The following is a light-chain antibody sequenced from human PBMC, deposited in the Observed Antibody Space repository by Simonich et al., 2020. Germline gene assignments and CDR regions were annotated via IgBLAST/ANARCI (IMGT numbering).Light chain of an antibody. J-gene: IGLJ2*01. CDR1: SSDVGSYNL. V-gene: IGLV2-23*01. Sequence: QSALTQPASVSGSPGQSITISCTGTSSDVGSYNLVSWYQQHPGKAPKLMIYEGSKRPSVVTNRFSGSKSGNTASLTITGIQAEDEADYYCCSYAGSSTVVFGGGTKLTVL. CDR2: EGS. CDR3: CSYAGSSTVV.